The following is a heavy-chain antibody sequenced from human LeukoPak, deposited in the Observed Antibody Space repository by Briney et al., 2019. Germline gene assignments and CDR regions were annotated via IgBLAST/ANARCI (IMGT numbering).Heavy chain of an antibody. V-gene: IGHV1-46*01. CDR1: GYTFTGYY. CDR2: INPSGGST. Sequence: ASVKVSCKASGYTFTGYYMHWVRQAPGQGLEWTGIINPSGGSTTYEQKFQGRVTMTRDMSTSTVYMELSSLRSEDTAVYYCARCDHFEVAARRDWYLDLWGRGTLVTVSS. D-gene: IGHD2-15*01. J-gene: IGHJ2*01. CDR3: ARCDHFEVAARRDWYLDL.